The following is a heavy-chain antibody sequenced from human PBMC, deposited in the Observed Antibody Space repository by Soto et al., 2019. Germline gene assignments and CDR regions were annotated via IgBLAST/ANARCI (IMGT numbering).Heavy chain of an antibody. J-gene: IGHJ5*02. V-gene: IGHV3-23*01. CDR1: GFTLSNYA. CDR2: FSGTGGYT. D-gene: IGHD4-17*01. Sequence: PGGSLRLSCAASGFTLSNYAMSWARQAPGKGLEWVSTFSGTGGYTYYADSVKGRFTISRDDSRNTLFLHMNSLRAADTAVYYCARGQRALITYGPFDPWGQGTLVTV. CDR3: ARGQRALITYGPFDP.